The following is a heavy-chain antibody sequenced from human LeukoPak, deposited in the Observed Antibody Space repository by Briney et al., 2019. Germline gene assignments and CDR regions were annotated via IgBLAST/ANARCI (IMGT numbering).Heavy chain of an antibody. CDR3: TRRPRSGNYPFHY. CDR1: GYTFTDYY. Sequence: ASVKVSCKASGYTFTDYYMNWVRQAPGQGLEWMGIIDPSEGSTSYAQKFQGRVTMARDTSTSTVYMELSSLRSEDTAVYYCTRRPRSGNYPFHYWGQGTLVTVSS. V-gene: IGHV1-46*01. CDR2: IDPSEGST. D-gene: IGHD1-26*01. J-gene: IGHJ4*02.